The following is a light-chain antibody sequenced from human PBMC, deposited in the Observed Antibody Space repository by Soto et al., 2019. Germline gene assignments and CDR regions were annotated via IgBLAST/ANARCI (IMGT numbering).Light chain of an antibody. CDR3: QQRSSWHTIT. Sequence: EILLTQSPPILSLSPGERATLSWRGSQSIGNLLAWYQQKPRQTPRLLIFDASNRAAGGPARFSGSGSGTDFTLTIRSLEPEDFAVYFCQQRSSWHTITFGQGTRLEIK. CDR1: QSIGNL. CDR2: DAS. V-gene: IGKV3D-11*02. J-gene: IGKJ5*01.